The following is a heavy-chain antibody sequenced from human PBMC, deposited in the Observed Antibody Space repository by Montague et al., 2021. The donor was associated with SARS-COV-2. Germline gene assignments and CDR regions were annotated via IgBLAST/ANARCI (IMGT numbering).Heavy chain of an antibody. CDR1: GVSITSTNW. CDR3: AGKVLTVPADY. CDR2: ISYGGIA. D-gene: IGHD4-11*01. Sequence: LSLTCAVSGVSITSTNWWSLVRQPPGKGLEWIGEISYGGIATYNPSLKSRATISMDRSRNLFSLKLSSVTAADTAIYYCAGKVLTVPADYWGQGTLVTVS. J-gene: IGHJ4*02. V-gene: IGHV4-4*02.